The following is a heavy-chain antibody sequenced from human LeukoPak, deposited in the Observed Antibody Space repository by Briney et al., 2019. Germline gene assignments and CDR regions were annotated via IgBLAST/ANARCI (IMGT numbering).Heavy chain of an antibody. Sequence: WASVKVSCKASGCTFTSYYMHWVRQAPGQGLEWMGIINPSGGSTRYAQKFQGRVTKTRDTSTSTVYMELSSLRSEDTAVYYCARLYGSVDYWGQGTLVTVSS. J-gene: IGHJ4*02. CDR2: INPSGGST. D-gene: IGHD3-10*01. V-gene: IGHV1-46*01. CDR3: ARLYGSVDY. CDR1: GCTFTSYY.